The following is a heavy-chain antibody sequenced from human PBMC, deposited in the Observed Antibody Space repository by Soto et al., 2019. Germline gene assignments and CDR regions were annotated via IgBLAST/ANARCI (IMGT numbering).Heavy chain of an antibody. D-gene: IGHD6-6*01. V-gene: IGHV4-31*03. J-gene: IGHJ3*02. CDR3: ARDSAIAARAFDI. Sequence: SETLSLTCTVSSGSISSGGYHWSWIRQHPGKGLELIGYIHYTGSTYYNPSLKSRLTISVDTSKNQFSLRLSSVTAADTAVYYCARDSAIAARAFDIWGRGTMVTVSS. CDR2: IHYTGST. CDR1: SGSISSGGYH.